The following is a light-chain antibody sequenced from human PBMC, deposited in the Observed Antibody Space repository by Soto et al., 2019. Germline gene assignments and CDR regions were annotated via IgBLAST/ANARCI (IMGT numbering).Light chain of an antibody. CDR3: LHDYNYPIT. V-gene: IGKV1-6*01. J-gene: IGKJ5*01. CDR1: QDIRND. Sequence: AIQMTQSPSSLSASVGDRVTITCRASQDIRNDLGWFQQKPGKAPKLLIYAVSTLESGFPSRFSGSGSGTYFTLTISSLQPEDFATYFCLHDYNYPITFGQGTRLEIK. CDR2: AVS.